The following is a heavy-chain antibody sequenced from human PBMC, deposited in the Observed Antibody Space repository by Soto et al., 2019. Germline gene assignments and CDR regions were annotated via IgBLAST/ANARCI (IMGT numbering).Heavy chain of an antibody. Sequence: EVQLLESGGGLVQPGGSLTLSCTASDFTFNTYSMNWVRLAPGKGLEWISFISSSATTIYYADSVKGRFTISRDNAKNSLSLQMNSLRNEDSAGYYWARAARRGDFWSGDNWLDPWGQGTRVTVSS. CDR2: ISSSATTI. J-gene: IGHJ5*02. D-gene: IGHD3-3*01. CDR1: DFTFNTYS. V-gene: IGHV3-48*02. CDR3: ARAARRGDFWSGDNWLDP.